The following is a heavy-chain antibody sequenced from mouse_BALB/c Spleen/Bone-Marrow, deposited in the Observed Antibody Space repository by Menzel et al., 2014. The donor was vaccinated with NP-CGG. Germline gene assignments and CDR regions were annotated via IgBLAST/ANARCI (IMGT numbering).Heavy chain of an antibody. CDR1: GYTFSSYW. J-gene: IGHJ3*01. Sequence: QVQLQQPGAELMKPGASVKISCKATGYTFSSYWIEWVKQRPGHGLEWIGEILPGSGSTHYDEKFKGKATFTADTSSNTAYRQLSSLKSEDSAVYYWARRGISWFAYWGQGTLVTVSA. CDR3: ARRGISWFAY. V-gene: IGHV1-9*01. CDR2: ILPGSGST.